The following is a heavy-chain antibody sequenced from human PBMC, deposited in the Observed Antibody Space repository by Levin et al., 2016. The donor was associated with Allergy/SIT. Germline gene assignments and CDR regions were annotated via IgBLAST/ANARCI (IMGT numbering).Heavy chain of an antibody. Sequence: GESLKISCAASGFTFSSYSMNWVRQAPGKGLQWVSYISSSSTTIYYADSVKGRFTISRDNAKNSLYLQMNSLRAEDTAVYYCARGGLWFGDLLPDYWGQGTLVTVSS. CDR3: ARGGLWFGDLLPDY. CDR1: GFTFSSYS. CDR2: ISSSSTTI. D-gene: IGHD3-10*01. V-gene: IGHV3-48*01. J-gene: IGHJ4*02.